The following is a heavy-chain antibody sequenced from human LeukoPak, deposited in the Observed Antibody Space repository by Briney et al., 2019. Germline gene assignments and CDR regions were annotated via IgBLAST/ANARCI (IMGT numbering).Heavy chain of an antibody. J-gene: IGHJ6*04. V-gene: IGHV1-69*05. Sequence: SVTVSCKASGGTFSSYAISWVRPAPGQGLEWMGGIIPIFGTANYAQKFQGRVTHTTDESTSTAYMELTSQRSEDRAVFYCARGYSSSRELDVWGKGTTVTVSS. CDR2: IIPIFGTA. CDR1: GGTFSSYA. D-gene: IGHD6-13*01. CDR3: ARGYSSSRELDV.